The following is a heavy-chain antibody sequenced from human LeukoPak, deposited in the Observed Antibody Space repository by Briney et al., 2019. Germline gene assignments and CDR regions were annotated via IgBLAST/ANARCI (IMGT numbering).Heavy chain of an antibody. CDR1: GGSFSGYY. CDR3: AKGDRYQVLYYFDY. V-gene: IGHV4-34*01. CDR2: INHSGST. J-gene: IGHJ4*02. Sequence: SETLSLTCAVYGGSFSGYYWSWIRQPPGKGLEWIGEINHSGSTNYNPSLKSRVTISVDTSKNQFSLKLSSVTAADTAVYYCAKGDRYQVLYYFDYWGQGTLVTVSS. D-gene: IGHD2-2*01.